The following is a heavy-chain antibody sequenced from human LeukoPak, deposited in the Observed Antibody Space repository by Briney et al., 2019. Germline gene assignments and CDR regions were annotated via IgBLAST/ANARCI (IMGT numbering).Heavy chain of an antibody. Sequence: SVKVSCKASGGTFSSYAISWVRQAPGQGLECMGGIIPIFGTANYAQKFQGRVTITADKSTSTAYMELSSLRSEDTAVYYCARDSARERGLWFDPWGQGTLVTVSS. CDR2: IIPIFGTA. CDR1: GGTFSSYA. V-gene: IGHV1-69*06. D-gene: IGHD3-16*01. CDR3: ARDSARERGLWFDP. J-gene: IGHJ5*02.